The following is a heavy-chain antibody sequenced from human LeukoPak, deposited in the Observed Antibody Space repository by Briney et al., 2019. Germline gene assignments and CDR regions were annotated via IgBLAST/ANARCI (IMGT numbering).Heavy chain of an antibody. Sequence: SETLSLTCTVSGGSISSYYWSWIRQPPGKGLEWIGNIYYSGSTNYNPSLKSRVTISVDTSKNQFSLKLSSVTAADTAVYYCTRGSIAYYMDVWGKGTTVTISS. J-gene: IGHJ6*03. CDR2: IYYSGST. CDR3: TRGSIAYYMDV. V-gene: IGHV4-59*01. D-gene: IGHD3-22*01. CDR1: GGSISSYY.